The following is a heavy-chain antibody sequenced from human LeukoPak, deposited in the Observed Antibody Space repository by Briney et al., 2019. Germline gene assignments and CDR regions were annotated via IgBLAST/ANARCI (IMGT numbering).Heavy chain of an antibody. CDR2: IYTSGST. CDR1: GGSISSGSYY. V-gene: IGHV4-61*02. Sequence: SETLSLTCTVSGGSISSGSYYWSWIRQPAGKGLEWIGRIYTSGSTNYNPSLKSRVTMSVDTSKNQFSLKLSSVTAADTAVYYCARDERGYCSGGSCFSWSDHWGQGTLVTVSS. CDR3: ARDERGYCSGGSCFSWSDH. D-gene: IGHD2-15*01. J-gene: IGHJ4*02.